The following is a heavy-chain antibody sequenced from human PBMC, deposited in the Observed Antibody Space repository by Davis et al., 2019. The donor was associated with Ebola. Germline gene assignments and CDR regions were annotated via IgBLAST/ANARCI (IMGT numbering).Heavy chain of an antibody. D-gene: IGHD3-10*01. CDR2: IYYSGST. CDR3: ARQLLWFGELLTPHYFDY. V-gene: IGHV4-39*01. CDR1: GGSISSGDYY. Sequence: SETLSLTCTVSGGSISSGDYYWGWIRQPPGKGLEWIGSIYYSGSTYYNPSLKSRVTISVDTSKNQFSLKLSSVTAADTAVYYCARQLLWFGELLTPHYFDYWGQGTLVTVSS. J-gene: IGHJ4*02.